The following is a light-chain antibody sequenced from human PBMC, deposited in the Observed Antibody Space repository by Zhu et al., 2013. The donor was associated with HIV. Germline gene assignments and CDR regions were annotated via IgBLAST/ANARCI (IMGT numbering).Light chain of an antibody. CDR1: QSVGTF. Sequence: EIVLTQSPVTLSLSPGERATLSCRASQSVGTFLAWYQHKPGLTPRLLIYGASRRATGIPDRFSGGGSGTDFTLSISGLQSEDFAVYYCQQYDNWPPYTFGQGTKLEMK. CDR2: GAS. CDR3: QQYDNWPPYT. J-gene: IGKJ2*01. V-gene: IGKV3D-15*01.